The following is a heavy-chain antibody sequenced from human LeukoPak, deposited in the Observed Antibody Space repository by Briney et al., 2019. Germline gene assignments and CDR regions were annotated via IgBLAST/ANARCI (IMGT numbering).Heavy chain of an antibody. V-gene: IGHV3-48*01. J-gene: IGHJ4*02. D-gene: IGHD3-22*01. Sequence: GGSLRLSCAASGFTFSTFSMNWVRQAPGKGLEWVSYISSSSSSIYYADSVKGRFTISRDNAKNSLYLQINSLRAEDTAFYYCARQNGADYYYYFDSWGQGTPVTVSS. CDR3: ARQNGADYYYYFDS. CDR1: GFTFSTFS. CDR2: ISSSSSSI.